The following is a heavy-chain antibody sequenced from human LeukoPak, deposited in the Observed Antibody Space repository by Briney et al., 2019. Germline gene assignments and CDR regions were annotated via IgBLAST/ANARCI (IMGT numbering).Heavy chain of an antibody. CDR1: GFTFSTYY. CDR3: ARDGVWVGATVDY. J-gene: IGHJ4*02. D-gene: IGHD1-26*01. V-gene: IGHV3-74*01. CDR2: ITSDGSST. Sequence: GGSLRLSCAASGFTFSTYYMHWVRQAPGKGLEWVPRITSDGSSTYFADSVKGRFTISRDNAKNTLYLQMNSLRAEDTAVYYCARDGVWVGATVDYWGQGTLVTVSP.